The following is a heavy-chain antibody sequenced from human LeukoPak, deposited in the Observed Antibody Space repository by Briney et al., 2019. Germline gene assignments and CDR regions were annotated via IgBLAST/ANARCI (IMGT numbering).Heavy chain of an antibody. CDR1: GYTFTSYG. CDR2: ISAYNGNT. D-gene: IGHD3-22*01. CDR3: AREYYDSSGYQPMDV. Sequence: ASVKVSCKASGYTFTSYGISWVRQAPGQGLEWMGWISAYNGNTNYAQKLQGRVTMTTDTSTSTAYMELRSLGSDDTAVYYCAREYYDSSGYQPMDVWGQGTTVTVSS. J-gene: IGHJ6*02. V-gene: IGHV1-18*01.